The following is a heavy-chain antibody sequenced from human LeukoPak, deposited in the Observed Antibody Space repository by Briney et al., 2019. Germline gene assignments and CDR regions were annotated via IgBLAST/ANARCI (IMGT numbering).Heavy chain of an antibody. CDR1: GFTFSSYA. D-gene: IGHD3-22*01. CDR3: AREFGYDSSGYNWFDP. Sequence: GGSLRLSCAASGFTFSSYAMHWVRQAPGKGLEWVAVISYDGSNKYYADSVKGRFTISRDNSKNTPYLQMNSLRAEDTAVYYCAREFGYDSSGYNWFDPWGQGTLVTVSS. V-gene: IGHV3-30*04. CDR2: ISYDGSNK. J-gene: IGHJ5*02.